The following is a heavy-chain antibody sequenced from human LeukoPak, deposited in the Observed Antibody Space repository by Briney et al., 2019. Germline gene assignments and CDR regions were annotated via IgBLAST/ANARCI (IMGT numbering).Heavy chain of an antibody. CDR2: ISSRSGYI. D-gene: IGHD6-19*01. Sequence: GGSLRLSCAASGFTFSSYSMSWVRHAPGKGLEWVSSISSRSGYIYYGDSVKGRFTISRDNAKNSLYLQMNTLRAEDTAVYYCASFDSSGWHYFDYWGQGTLVTVSA. CDR1: GFTFSSYS. CDR3: ASFDSSGWHYFDY. J-gene: IGHJ4*02. V-gene: IGHV3-21*01.